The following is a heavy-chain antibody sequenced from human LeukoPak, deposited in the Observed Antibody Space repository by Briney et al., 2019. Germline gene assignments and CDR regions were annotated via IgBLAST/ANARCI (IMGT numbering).Heavy chain of an antibody. CDR1: NYTFSSLGSGNSFISFA. Sequence: ASVKVSCKASNYTFSSLGSGNSFISFAISWVRQAPGQGLEWMGWINPNSGGTNYAQKFQGRVTMTRDTSISTAYMELSRLRSDDTAVYYCARAGPKLRPFDYWGQGTLVTVSS. CDR3: ARAGPKLRPFDY. CDR2: INPNSGGT. V-gene: IGHV1-2*02. J-gene: IGHJ4*02.